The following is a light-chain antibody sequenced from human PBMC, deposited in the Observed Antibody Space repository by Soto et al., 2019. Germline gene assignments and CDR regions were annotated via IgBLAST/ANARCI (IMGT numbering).Light chain of an antibody. CDR3: QQYNSYPLT. Sequence: DIQMTQSPSTLSAFVGDRVTITCRASQSISSWLAWYQQKPGKAPKLLIYKASSLESGVPSRFSGGGSGTEFTLTISSLQPDDFATYYCQQYNSYPLTFGGGTKVEIK. CDR2: KAS. J-gene: IGKJ4*01. V-gene: IGKV1-5*03. CDR1: QSISSW.